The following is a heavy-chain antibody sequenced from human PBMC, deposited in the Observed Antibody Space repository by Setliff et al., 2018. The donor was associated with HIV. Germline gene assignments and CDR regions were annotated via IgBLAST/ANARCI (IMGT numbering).Heavy chain of an antibody. CDR3: ATAYKNTYYYGSGSNKDNWFDP. CDR2: FDPEDGET. CDR1: GYTLTELS. J-gene: IGHJ5*02. Sequence: APVKVSCKVSGYTLTELSMHWVRQAPGKGLEWMGGFDPEDGETIYAQKFQGRVTMTEDTSTDTAYMELSSLRSEDTAVYYCATAYKNTYYYGSGSNKDNWFDPWDQGTLVTVSS. D-gene: IGHD3-10*01. V-gene: IGHV1-24*01.